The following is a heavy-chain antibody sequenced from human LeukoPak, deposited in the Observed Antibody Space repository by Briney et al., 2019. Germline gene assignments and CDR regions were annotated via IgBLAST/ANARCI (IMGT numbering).Heavy chain of an antibody. CDR3: ARVRLDGSPYYYYYMDV. CDR2: IYYSGST. J-gene: IGHJ6*03. Sequence: PSETLSLTCTVSGGSISSYYWSWIRQPPGKGLEWIGYIYYSGSTNYNPSLQSRVTISVDTSKNQFSLMLSSVTAADTAVYYCARVRLDGSPYYYYYMDVWGKGTTVTVSS. CDR1: GGSISSYY. V-gene: IGHV4-59*01. D-gene: IGHD6-19*01.